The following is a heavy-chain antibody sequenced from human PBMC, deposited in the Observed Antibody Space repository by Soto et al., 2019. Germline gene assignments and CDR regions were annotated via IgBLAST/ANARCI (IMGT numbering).Heavy chain of an antibody. D-gene: IGHD5-12*01. CDR2: ISSNGGST. CDR3: VKSRRGWLHMNYFDY. Sequence: PGGSLRLSCAASGFTFSSYAMHWVRQAPGKGLEYVSAISSNGGSTYYADSVKGRFTISRDNSKNTLYLQMSSLRAEDTAVYYCVKSRRGWLHMNYFDYWGQGTLVTVSS. J-gene: IGHJ4*02. CDR1: GFTFSSYA. V-gene: IGHV3-64D*06.